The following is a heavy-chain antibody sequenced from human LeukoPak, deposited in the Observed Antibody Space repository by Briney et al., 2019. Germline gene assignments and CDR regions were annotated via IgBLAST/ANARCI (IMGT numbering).Heavy chain of an antibody. CDR3: ARRGYYDSSGYLFDY. CDR2: ISTSGSTI. V-gene: IGHV3-48*03. D-gene: IGHD3-22*01. J-gene: IGHJ4*02. CDR1: GFTFSSYE. Sequence: GGSLRLSCAASGFTFSSYEMNWVRRAPGKGLEWVSYISTSGSTIYHADSVKGRFTISRDNAKNSLFLQMNSLRAEDTAVYYCARRGYYDSSGYLFDYWGQGALVTVSS.